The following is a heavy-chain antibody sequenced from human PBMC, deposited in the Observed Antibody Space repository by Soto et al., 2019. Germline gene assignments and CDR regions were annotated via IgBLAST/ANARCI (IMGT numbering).Heavy chain of an antibody. CDR2: IIPILGTI. V-gene: IGHV1-69*06. D-gene: IGHD1-26*01. Sequence: QVQLVQSGAEVKTPGSSVRVSCKTAGRTFLISAIAWVRQAPGQGLEWMGGIIPILGTIHIAQNFQGRDNFTADRSTSTACMDVSSLRSEDTATYFSARGKDWEQPSKHYDFDYWGQGSQVIVSS. CDR3: ARGKDWEQPSKHYDFDY. J-gene: IGHJ4*02. CDR1: GRTFLISA.